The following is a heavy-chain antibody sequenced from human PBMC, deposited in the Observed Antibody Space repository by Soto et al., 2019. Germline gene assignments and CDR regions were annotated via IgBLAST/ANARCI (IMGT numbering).Heavy chain of an antibody. Sequence: SVKVSCKASGGTFSSYTISWVRQAPGQGLEWMGRIIPILGIANYAQKFQGRVTITADKSTSTAYMGLSSLRSEDTAVYYCARDWSHCGGDCSYNWFDPWGQGTLVTVSS. D-gene: IGHD2-21*02. CDR2: IIPILGIA. J-gene: IGHJ5*02. V-gene: IGHV1-69*04. CDR1: GGTFSSYT. CDR3: ARDWSHCGGDCSYNWFDP.